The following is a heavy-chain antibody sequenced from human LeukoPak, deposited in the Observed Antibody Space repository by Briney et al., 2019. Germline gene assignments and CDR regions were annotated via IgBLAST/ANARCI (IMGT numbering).Heavy chain of an antibody. CDR2: IYTSGST. J-gene: IGHJ6*02. D-gene: IGHD3-10*01. Sequence: SETLSLTCTVSGGSISSYYWSWIRQPAGKGLEWIGRIYTSGSTNYNPSLKSRVTMSVDTSKNQFSLKLSSVTAADTAVYYCARDGSGSYSYYYYYGMDVWGQGTTVTVSS. CDR3: ARDGSGSYSYYYYYGMDV. V-gene: IGHV4-4*07. CDR1: GGSISSYY.